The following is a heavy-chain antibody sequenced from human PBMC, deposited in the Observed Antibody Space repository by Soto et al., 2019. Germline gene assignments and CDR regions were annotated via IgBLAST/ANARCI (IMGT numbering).Heavy chain of an antibody. D-gene: IGHD3-22*01. CDR1: GGTFSSYA. V-gene: IGHV1-69*01. CDR3: ARSPYYYDSSGYWPYYYYGMDV. CDR2: IIPIFGTA. Sequence: QVQLVQSGAEVKKPGSSVKVSCKASGGTFSSYAISWVGQAPGQGLEWMGGIIPIFGTANYAQKFQGRVTINADESTSTAYMELSSLRSEDTAVYYCARSPYYYDSSGYWPYYYYGMDVWGQGTTVTVSS. J-gene: IGHJ6*02.